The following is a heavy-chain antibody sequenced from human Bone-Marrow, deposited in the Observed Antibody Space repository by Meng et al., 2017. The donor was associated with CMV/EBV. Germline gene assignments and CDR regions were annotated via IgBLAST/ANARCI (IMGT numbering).Heavy chain of an antibody. Sequence: VQVVHVGAEVKKPGASVKVSCKASGYTFTSYDMHWVRQAPGQGREWMGIINPSGGSTSYAQKFQGRVTMTRDTSTSTVYMELSSLRSEDTAVYYCARVGSSGWYEYWGQGTLVTVSS. V-gene: IGHV1-46*01. D-gene: IGHD6-19*01. CDR3: ARVGSSGWYEY. CDR2: INPSGGST. J-gene: IGHJ4*02. CDR1: GYTFTSYD.